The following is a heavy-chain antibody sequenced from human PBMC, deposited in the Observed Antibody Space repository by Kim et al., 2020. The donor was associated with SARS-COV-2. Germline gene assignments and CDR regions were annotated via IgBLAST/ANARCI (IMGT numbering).Heavy chain of an antibody. CDR2: ISGSGGST. V-gene: IGHV3-23*01. CDR1: GFTFNNYA. Sequence: GGSLRLSCAASGFTFNNYAMSWVRQAPGKGLEWVSAISGSGGSTYYADSVKGRFTISRDNSKNTLYLQMNSLRAKDTAVYYCASNYDYVWGRYPVGPPPDDYWGQGTLVTVSS. CDR3: ASNYDYVWGRYPVGPPPDDY. J-gene: IGHJ4*02. D-gene: IGHD3-16*02.